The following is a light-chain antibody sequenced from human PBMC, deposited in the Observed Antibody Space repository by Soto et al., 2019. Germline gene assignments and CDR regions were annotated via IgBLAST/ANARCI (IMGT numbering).Light chain of an antibody. CDR1: SSYVGIYNL. CDR3: CSYAYSSVV. CDR2: EDS. V-gene: IGLV2-23*01. J-gene: IGLJ2*01. Sequence: QSALTQPDSVSGSPGQSSTISCTGISSYVGIYNLVSWYQQHPGRVPKLIIYEDSMRPSGVSDRFSGSKSGNTASLTISGLQAEDEADYYCCSYAYSSVVFGGGTQLTVL.